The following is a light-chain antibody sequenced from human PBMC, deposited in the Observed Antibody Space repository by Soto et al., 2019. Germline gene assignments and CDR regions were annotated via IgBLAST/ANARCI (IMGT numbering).Light chain of an antibody. J-gene: IGKJ4*01. V-gene: IGKV3-11*01. CDR2: DAS. Sequence: EIVLTQFPATLFLSPGERATLSCRASQSVSSYLAWYQQKPGQAPRLLIYDASNRATGIPARFSGSGSGTDFTLTISSLEPEDFAVYYCQHRSNWPLTFGGGTKVDIK. CDR3: QHRSNWPLT. CDR1: QSVSSY.